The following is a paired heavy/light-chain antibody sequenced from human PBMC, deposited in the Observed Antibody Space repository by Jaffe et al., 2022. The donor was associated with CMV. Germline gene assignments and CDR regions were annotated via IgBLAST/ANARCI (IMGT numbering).Heavy chain of an antibody. D-gene: IGHD1-26*01. V-gene: IGHV4-39*01. J-gene: IGHJ4*02. CDR1: GGSISSSGYY. Sequence: QLQLQESGPGLVKPSETLSLTCTVSGGSISSSGYYWDWIRQPPGKGLEWIGSIYYSGNTYSNPSLKSRVTISVDTSKNQFSLRLKSVTAADTAVYYCAREKWEQLRFVYFDYWGQGTLVTASS. CDR3: AREKWEQLRFVYFDY. CDR2: IYYSGNT.
Light chain of an antibody. CDR2: EDT. Sequence: NFMLTQPHSVSESPGKTVTISCTRSSGSIASNYVQWYQQRPGSAPTIVIYEDTQRPSGVPGRFSGSIDSSSNSASLTISGLKTEDEADYYCQSYDNSNRVFGGGTKLTVL. CDR3: QSYDNSNRV. V-gene: IGLV6-57*04. J-gene: IGLJ3*02. CDR1: SGSIASNY.